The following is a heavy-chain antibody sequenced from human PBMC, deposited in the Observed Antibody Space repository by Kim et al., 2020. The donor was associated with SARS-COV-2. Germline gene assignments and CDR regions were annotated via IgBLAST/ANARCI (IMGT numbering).Heavy chain of an antibody. CDR1: GGSISSYFYY. Sequence: SETLSLTCSVSGGSISSYFYYWAWIRQGPGKGREWIASFDYSGSHQYNSSIKSRVTIYADTYQEEFSLRLSTVTASDTDVYFGARQTLPIISTGGYFDL. J-gene: IGHJ2*01. D-gene: IGHD3-9*01. CDR2: FDYSGSH. V-gene: IGHV4-39*01. CDR3: ARQTLPIISTGGYFDL.